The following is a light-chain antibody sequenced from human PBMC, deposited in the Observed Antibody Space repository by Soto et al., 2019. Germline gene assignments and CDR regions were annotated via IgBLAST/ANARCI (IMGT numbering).Light chain of an antibody. J-gene: IGLJ1*01. Sequence: QSALTQPRSVSGSPGQSVTISCTGTSSDVGGYNYVSWYQQHPSKAPKVIIYDVSERPSGVPDRFSGSKSGNTASLTISGLQAEDEADYYCCSYAGSPRYVFGTGTKLTVL. V-gene: IGLV2-11*01. CDR3: CSYAGSPRYV. CDR1: SSDVGGYNY. CDR2: DVS.